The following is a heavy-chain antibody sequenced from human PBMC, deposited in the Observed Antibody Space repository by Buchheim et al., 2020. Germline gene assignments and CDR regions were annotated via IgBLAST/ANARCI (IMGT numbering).Heavy chain of an antibody. J-gene: IGHJ4*02. CDR2: MNNDGTIT. D-gene: IGHD3-16*02. V-gene: IGHV3-74*01. CDR1: GFSISNDW. CDR3: AGGCYTGMAH. Sequence: EVQLVESGGDLVQPGGSLRLSCVASGFSISNDWMHWVRQAPGKGLEWVSHMNNDGTITNSEGSVRGRFTVSRDSATNTLFLQMNSLRAEDTAVYYCAGGCYTGMAHWGRGTL.